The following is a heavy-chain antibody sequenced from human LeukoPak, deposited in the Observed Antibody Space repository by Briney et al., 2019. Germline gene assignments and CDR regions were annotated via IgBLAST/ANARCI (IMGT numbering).Heavy chain of an antibody. CDR2: ISYDGSNE. J-gene: IGHJ4*02. CDR3: ARESHTSTTFDY. V-gene: IGHV3-30*19. CDR1: GFTFSSYG. Sequence: PGGSLRLSCAASGFTFSSYGMHWVRQAPGKGLEWVAVISYDGSNEYYADSVKGRFTISRDNSKNTLYLQMNSLRAEDTAVYYCARESHTSTTFDYWGQGTLVTVSS. D-gene: IGHD1-1*01.